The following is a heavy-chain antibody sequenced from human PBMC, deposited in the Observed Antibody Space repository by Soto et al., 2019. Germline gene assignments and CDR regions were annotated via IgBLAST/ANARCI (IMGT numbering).Heavy chain of an antibody. V-gene: IGHV3-30*18. CDR3: AKLDEGGLQYAYYAMDV. CDR1: GFTFSKYG. Sequence: GALRLSCVDSGFTFSKYGMHWVRQAPGKGLEWVAVISYDGSNKYYADSVKGRFTISRDNSKNTLYLQMTSLRTEDTAVYYCAKLDEGGLQYAYYAMDVWGQGTTVTVSS. J-gene: IGHJ6*02. CDR2: ISYDGSNK. D-gene: IGHD2-15*01.